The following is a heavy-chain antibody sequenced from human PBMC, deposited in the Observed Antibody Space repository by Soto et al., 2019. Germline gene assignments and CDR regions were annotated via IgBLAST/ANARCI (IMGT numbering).Heavy chain of an antibody. Sequence: QVQLVQSGAEVQRPGASVKVSCRASGYAFGDYDISWVRQAPGHGLEWMGWMNPNSANTGYAQKFQGRVSMTRDMSISTAYMELSRLRPEDTAIYYCARMATYGTLNWFDPWGQGALVTVSS. CDR3: ARMATYGTLNWFDP. D-gene: IGHD1-1*01. V-gene: IGHV1-8*01. CDR1: GYAFGDYD. CDR2: MNPNSANT. J-gene: IGHJ5*02.